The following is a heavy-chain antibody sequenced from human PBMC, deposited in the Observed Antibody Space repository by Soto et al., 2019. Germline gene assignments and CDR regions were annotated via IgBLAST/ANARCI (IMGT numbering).Heavy chain of an antibody. Sequence: GGSLRLSCAASGFTFSSYSMNWVRQAPGKGLEWVSYISSSSTIYYADSVKGRFTISRDNAKNSLYLQMNSLRAEVTAVYYCAYFPGDWGQGTLVTVSS. V-gene: IGHV3-48*01. J-gene: IGHJ4*02. CDR3: AYFPGD. CDR1: GFTFSSYS. CDR2: ISSSSTI. D-gene: IGHD1-26*01.